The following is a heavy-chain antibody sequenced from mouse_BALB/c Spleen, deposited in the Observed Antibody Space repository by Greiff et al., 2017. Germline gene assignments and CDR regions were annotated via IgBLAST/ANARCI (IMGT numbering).Heavy chain of an antibody. CDR3: AILDWYFDV. V-gene: IGHV1-55*01. CDR2: IYPGSGST. Sequence: QVQLQQPGAELVKPGTSVKLSCKASGYNFTSYWINWVKLRPGQGLEWIGEIYPGSGSTNYNEKFKSKATLTVDTSSSTAYMQLSSLASEDSALYYCAILDWYFDVWGAGTTVTVSS. D-gene: IGHD2-10*02. CDR1: GYNFTSYW. J-gene: IGHJ1*01.